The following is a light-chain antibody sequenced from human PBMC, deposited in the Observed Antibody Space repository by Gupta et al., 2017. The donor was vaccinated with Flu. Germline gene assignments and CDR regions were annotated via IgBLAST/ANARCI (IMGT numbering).Light chain of an antibody. CDR2: END. V-gene: IGLV1-51*01. J-gene: IGLJ2*01. Sequence: QSVLTQPPSVSAAPGQTVTISCSGNSANIGNNYVSWYQKLPDAAPRTVIYENDRRLSWTPTRFSASKSGTSAILRITDLWTEDGADYYCATWDSSVSGLVFGGGTKVTVL. CDR3: ATWDSSVSGLV. CDR1: SANIGNNY.